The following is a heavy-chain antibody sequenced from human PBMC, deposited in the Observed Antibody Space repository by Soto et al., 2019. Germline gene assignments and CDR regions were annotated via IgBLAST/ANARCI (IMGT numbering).Heavy chain of an antibody. V-gene: IGHV3-23*01. CDR3: ARNLRLGSSFGFNAFSDDAIDV. D-gene: IGHD3-16*01. Sequence: EVQVLESGGGLVQPGGSLRLSCVVSVFPFGANAMSWVRQAPGKGLEWVSGLSNTGRRTSYADSVKGRFNISRDNSENTVYLQMNSLTSEDTSLYYCARNLRLGSSFGFNAFSDDAIDVWGRGTMVTVSS. J-gene: IGHJ3*01. CDR1: VFPFGANA. CDR2: LSNTGRRT.